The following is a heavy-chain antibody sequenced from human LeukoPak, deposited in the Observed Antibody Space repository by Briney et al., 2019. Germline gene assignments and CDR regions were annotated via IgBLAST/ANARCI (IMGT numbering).Heavy chain of an antibody. D-gene: IGHD6-19*01. Sequence: PGGSLRLSCAASGFAFDSFAMSWVRQAPGQGLAWVSSIGDSGSHTYYADSVKGRFTISRDNSKNTMYLQMDSLRAEDTAVYYCAKSSRYGTGWYGRIDYWGQGTLVTVS. V-gene: IGHV3-23*01. CDR1: GFAFDSFA. CDR2: IGDSGSHT. J-gene: IGHJ4*02. CDR3: AKSSRYGTGWYGRIDY.